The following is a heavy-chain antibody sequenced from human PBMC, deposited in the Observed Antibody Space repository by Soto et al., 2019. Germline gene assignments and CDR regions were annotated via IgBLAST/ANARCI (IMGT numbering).Heavy chain of an antibody. V-gene: IGHV4-59*01. CDR3: ARDSGFRRDGYNLFDY. CDR1: GGSIGNYY. Sequence: SETLSLTCTVSGGSIGNYYWSWIRQPPGKGLEWIGYIYYSGSTSYNPSLKSRVTISLDTSKTQFSLKLSSVTSADTAVYYCARDSGFRRDGYNLFDYWGQGILVTVSS. J-gene: IGHJ4*02. D-gene: IGHD5-12*01. CDR2: IYYSGST.